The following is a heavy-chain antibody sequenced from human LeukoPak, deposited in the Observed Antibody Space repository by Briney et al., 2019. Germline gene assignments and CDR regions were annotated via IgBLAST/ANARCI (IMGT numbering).Heavy chain of an antibody. CDR3: ARGSKRYYGSGTSNFDP. CDR2: LYYSGST. V-gene: IGHV4-30-4*08. CDR1: GGSVAGGDYY. D-gene: IGHD3-10*01. J-gene: IGHJ5*02. Sequence: PSQTLSLTCTVSGGSVAGGDYYWNWIRQPPGKGLEWIGYLYYSGSTYYNPSLKSRVIISVDTSKNQSSLNLSSVTAADTAVYFCARGSKRYYGSGTSNFDPWGQGTLVTVSS.